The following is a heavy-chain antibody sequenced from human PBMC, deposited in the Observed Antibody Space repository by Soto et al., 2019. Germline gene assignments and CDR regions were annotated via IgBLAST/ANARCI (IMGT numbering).Heavy chain of an antibody. V-gene: IGHV3-33*01. CDR2: ISYDGRNK. J-gene: IGHJ4*02. D-gene: IGHD2-15*01. CDR3: ARDRGWSRSHYFDS. CDR1: GFTFSNHG. Sequence: QVQSVESGGGVVQPGTSLRLSCAVSGFTFSNHGMHWVRQAPGKGLEWVAFISYDGRNKDYVDSLKGRFTISRDNFKDTLFLQVNTLRADDTAVYYCARDRGWSRSHYFDSWGQGTLVTVSS.